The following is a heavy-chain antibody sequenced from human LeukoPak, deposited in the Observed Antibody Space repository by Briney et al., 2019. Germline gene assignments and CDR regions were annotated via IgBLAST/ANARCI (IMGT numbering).Heavy chain of an antibody. CDR3: AKTRPLDSSSWSHGDY. V-gene: IGHV3-23*01. J-gene: IGHJ4*02. CDR2: ISGSGDST. D-gene: IGHD6-13*01. Sequence: QPGGSLRLSCAASGFTFSSYAMSWVRQAPGKGLEWVSAISGSGDSTYYGDSVKGRFTISRDNSKNTLYLQMNSLRAEDTAVYYCAKTRPLDSSSWSHGDYWGQGTLVTVSS. CDR1: GFTFSSYA.